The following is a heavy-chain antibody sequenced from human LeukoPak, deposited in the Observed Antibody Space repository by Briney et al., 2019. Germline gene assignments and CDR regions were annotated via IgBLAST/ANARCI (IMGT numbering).Heavy chain of an antibody. D-gene: IGHD4-23*01. Sequence: GASVKVSCKASGYTFTSYDINWVRQAPGQGLEWMGWMNPNSGNTVYAQKFQGRVTMTRNTSISTAYMELSSLRSEDTAVYYCARVGQVVSAWDYGGTDHDFDYWGQGNLVTVSS. J-gene: IGHJ4*02. CDR2: MNPNSGNT. V-gene: IGHV1-8*01. CDR1: GYTFTSYD. CDR3: ARVGQVVSAWDYGGTDHDFDY.